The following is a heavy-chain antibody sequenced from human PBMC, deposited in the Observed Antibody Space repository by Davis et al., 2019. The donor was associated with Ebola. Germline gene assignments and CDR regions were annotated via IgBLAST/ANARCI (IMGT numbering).Heavy chain of an antibody. V-gene: IGHV3-23*01. CDR1: GFTFSSYA. CDR2: ISGSGGST. Sequence: GESLKISCAASGFTFSSYAMSWVRQAPGKGLEWVSAISGSGGSTYYADSVKGRFTISRDNAKNSLYLQMNSLRAEDTAVYYCARDDPYDFWSGYYVGWGQGTLVTVSS. J-gene: IGHJ4*02. CDR3: ARDDPYDFWSGYYVG. D-gene: IGHD3-3*01.